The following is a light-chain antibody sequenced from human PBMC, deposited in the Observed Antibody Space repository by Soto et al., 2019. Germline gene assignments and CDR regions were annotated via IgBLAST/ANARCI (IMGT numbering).Light chain of an antibody. Sequence: QSVLTQPPSVSGSPGQSITMSCTGASSDIGGYNYVSWYRQHPGEAPKLMIYEVTNRPSGVSNRFSGSKSGNTASLTISGLQAEDEADYYCCSYTSSGTPVFGGGTKVTVL. CDR2: EVT. V-gene: IGLV2-14*01. J-gene: IGLJ3*02. CDR3: CSYTSSGTPV. CDR1: SSDIGGYNY.